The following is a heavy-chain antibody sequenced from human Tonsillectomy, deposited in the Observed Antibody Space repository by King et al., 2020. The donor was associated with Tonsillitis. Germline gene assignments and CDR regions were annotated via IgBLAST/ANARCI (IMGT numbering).Heavy chain of an antibody. J-gene: IGHJ4*02. D-gene: IGHD1-1*01. Sequence: QVQLQESGPGLVKPSQTLSLTCTVSGGSISSGDYYWSWIRQPPGKGLEWIGYIYDSGRTYYNPSLKSRVTISVDMSKNQFSLKLSSVTAADTAVYYCARDLGNDGDDDGYWGQGTLVTVSS. V-gene: IGHV4-30-4*01. CDR1: GGSISSGDYY. CDR3: ARDLGNDGDDDGY. CDR2: IYDSGRT.